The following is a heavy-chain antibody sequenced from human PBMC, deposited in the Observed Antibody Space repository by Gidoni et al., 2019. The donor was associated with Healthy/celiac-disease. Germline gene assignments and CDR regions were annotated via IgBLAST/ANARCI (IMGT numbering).Heavy chain of an antibody. CDR1: GFTFSSYS. J-gene: IGHJ3*02. V-gene: IGHV3-48*01. CDR2: ISSSSSTI. Sequence: EVQLVESGGGLVQPGGSLRLSCAASGFTFSSYSMNWVRQAPGKVLEWVSYISSSSSTIYYADSVKGRFTISRDNAKNSLYLQMNSLRAEDTAVYYCARDPRVCGGDCYLDAFDIWGQGTMVTVSS. D-gene: IGHD2-21*02. CDR3: ARDPRVCGGDCYLDAFDI.